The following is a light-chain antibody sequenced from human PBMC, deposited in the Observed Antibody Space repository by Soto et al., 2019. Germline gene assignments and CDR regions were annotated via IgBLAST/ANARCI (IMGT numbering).Light chain of an antibody. CDR1: QSVSSN. J-gene: IGKJ2*01. Sequence: EIVMTQSPATLSVSPGERATLSCRASQSVSSNLAWYQQNPGQSPRLLICGASTRATGLPARFSGSGSGIEFTLTSSSLQSEDLAVYNCQQYKNWHPYSFGQWTKLELK. CDR2: GAS. V-gene: IGKV3-15*01. CDR3: QQYKNWHPYS.